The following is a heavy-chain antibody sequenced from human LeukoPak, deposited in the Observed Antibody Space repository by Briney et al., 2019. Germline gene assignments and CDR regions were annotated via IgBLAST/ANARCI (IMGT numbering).Heavy chain of an antibody. CDR3: AKDLPRWLQLYFDY. Sequence: GGSLRLSCAASGFTFSNYAMSWVRQAPGKGLEWVSGISGSGGSTYYADSVKGRFTISRDNSKNTLYLQMNSLRAEDTAVYYCAKDLPRWLQLYFDYWGQGTLVTVSS. D-gene: IGHD5-24*01. CDR1: GFTFSNYA. J-gene: IGHJ4*02. V-gene: IGHV3-23*01. CDR2: ISGSGGST.